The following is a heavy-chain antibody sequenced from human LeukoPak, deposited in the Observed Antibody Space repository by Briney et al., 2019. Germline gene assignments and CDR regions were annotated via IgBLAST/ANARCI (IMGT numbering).Heavy chain of an antibody. CDR1: GYSISSGYY. CDR3: ASQRLEYSGGWLSDFDY. D-gene: IGHD6-19*01. Sequence: SETLSLTCTVSGYSISSGYYWGWIRQPPGKGLEWIGSIYHSGSTYYNPSLKSRVTISVDTSKNQFSLKLSSVTAADTAVYYCASQRLEYSGGWLSDFDYWGQGTLVTVSS. V-gene: IGHV4-38-2*02. CDR2: IYHSGST. J-gene: IGHJ4*02.